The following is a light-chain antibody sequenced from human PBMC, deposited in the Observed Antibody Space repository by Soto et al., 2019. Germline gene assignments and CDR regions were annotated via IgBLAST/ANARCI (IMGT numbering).Light chain of an antibody. CDR2: KAS. J-gene: IGKJ1*01. CDR3: QQYNSYST. Sequence: ILSPSTPSSTVGDRININFRASQSISSWLAWYQQKPGKASTLLIYKASSLESGVPSRFSGSGSGTEFTLTISSLQPDDFATYYCQQYNSYSTFGQRTKV. CDR1: QSISSW. V-gene: IGKV1-5*03.